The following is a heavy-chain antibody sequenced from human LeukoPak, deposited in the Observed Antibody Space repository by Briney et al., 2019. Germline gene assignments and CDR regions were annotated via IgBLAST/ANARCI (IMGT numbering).Heavy chain of an antibody. CDR1: GFSFSDYN. J-gene: IGHJ4*02. CDR3: AKVRWDNSGWYYLDS. V-gene: IGHV3-30*18. Sequence: PGRSLRLSCAASGFSFSDYNMNWVRQAPGKGLEWVAVISYDGRNEYYGDSVKGRFSVSRDNSKSTLHLQVDSLRPDDTAIYYCAKVRWDNSGWYYLDSWGQGTLVTVSS. D-gene: IGHD6-19*01. CDR2: ISYDGRNE.